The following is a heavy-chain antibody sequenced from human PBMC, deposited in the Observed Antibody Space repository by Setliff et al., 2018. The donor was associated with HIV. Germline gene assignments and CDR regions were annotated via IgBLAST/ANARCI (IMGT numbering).Heavy chain of an antibody. CDR1: GFTFNNYD. CDR3: ARRAGYTISWYREDYFYMDV. V-gene: IGHV3-13*01. J-gene: IGHJ6*03. D-gene: IGHD6-13*01. CDR2: VGTAGDT. Sequence: PGGSLRLSCAASGFTFNNYDMHWVRQASGKGLEWVSTVGTAGDTYYPGSVKGRFTISRENARDSLYLQMNSLRAGDTAVYYCARRAGYTISWYREDYFYMDVWGKGTTVTVSS.